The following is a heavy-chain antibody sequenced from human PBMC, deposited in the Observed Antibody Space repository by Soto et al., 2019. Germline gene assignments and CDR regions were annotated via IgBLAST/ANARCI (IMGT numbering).Heavy chain of an antibody. D-gene: IGHD6-6*01. CDR1: GFTFSDHG. V-gene: IGHV3-23*01. CDR3: AKDRTIAARNYDE. J-gene: IGHJ4*02. CDR2: ISGSVGST. Sequence: EVQLLESGGGLVQPGGSLRLSCVGSGFTFSDHGMSWVRQAPGKGLEWVSAISGSVGSTFYADSVKGRFTISRDNSKNTLYLQTNSLRDEDTAVYYCAKDRTIAARNYDEWGQGVLVTVSS.